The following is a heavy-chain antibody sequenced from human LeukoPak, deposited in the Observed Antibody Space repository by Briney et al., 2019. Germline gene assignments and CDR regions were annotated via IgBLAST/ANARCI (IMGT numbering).Heavy chain of an antibody. D-gene: IGHD6-13*01. CDR3: ARDLTGYSSNWYSD. CDR1: GFIFSNYG. V-gene: IGHV3-33*01. Sequence: GGSLRLSCAASGFIFSNYGMHWVGQAPGKGGEWVAVIWHDGSNKYYVDSVKDRFTISRDNFKNMLYLQMNSLRAEDTALYYCARDLTGYSSNWYSDWGQGTLVTVSS. CDR2: IWHDGSNK. J-gene: IGHJ4*02.